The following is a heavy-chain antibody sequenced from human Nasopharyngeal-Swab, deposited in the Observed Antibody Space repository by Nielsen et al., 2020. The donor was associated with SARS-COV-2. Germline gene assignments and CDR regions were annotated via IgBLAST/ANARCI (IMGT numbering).Heavy chain of an antibody. J-gene: IGHJ4*02. CDR2: ISYTSSTI. CDR1: GFAFSTYY. Sequence: GCSLRLSCAASGFAFSTYYMSWIRMAPGKGLEWIASISYTSSTIYYADSVKGRFTISRDNAKNSLYLQMDRLRAEDTAVYYCARGGDYPNYWGQGTLVTVSS. V-gene: IGHV3-11*01. CDR3: ARGGDYPNY. D-gene: IGHD4/OR15-4a*01.